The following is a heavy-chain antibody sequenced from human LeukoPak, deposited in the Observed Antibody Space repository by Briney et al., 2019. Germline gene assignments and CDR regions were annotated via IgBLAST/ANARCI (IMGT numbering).Heavy chain of an antibody. CDR1: GYTFTGYY. V-gene: IGHV1-2*02. J-gene: IGHJ6*02. D-gene: IGHD6-6*01. CDR2: INPNSGGT. Sequence: ASVKVSCKASGYTFTGYYMHWVRQAPGQGLEWLGWINPNSGGTNYAQKFQGRVTMTRDTSISTAYMELSRLRSDDTAVYYCARERGYSSSPRSDYYYYYGMDVWGQGTTVTVSS. CDR3: ARERGYSSSPRSDYYYYYGMDV.